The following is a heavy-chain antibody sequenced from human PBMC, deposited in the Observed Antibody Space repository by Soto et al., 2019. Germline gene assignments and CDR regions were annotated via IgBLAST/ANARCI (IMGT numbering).Heavy chain of an antibody. J-gene: IGHJ4*02. D-gene: IGHD4-4*01. CDR3: ARDCSKGYYFEY. Sequence: FTFSSYWMSWVRQAPGKGLEWVANIKEDGSEKYYVDSVKGRFTISRDNAKNSLYLQMNSLRAEDTAVYYCARDCSKGYYFEYWGQGTQVTVSS. CDR1: FTFSSYW. V-gene: IGHV3-7*05. CDR2: IKEDGSEK.